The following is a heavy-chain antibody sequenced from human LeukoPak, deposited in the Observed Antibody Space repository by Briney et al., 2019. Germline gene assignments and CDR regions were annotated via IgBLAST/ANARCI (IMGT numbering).Heavy chain of an antibody. CDR2: ISYDGSNK. Sequence: PGRSLRLPCAASGFTFSSYAMHWVRQAPGKGLEWVAVISYDGSNKYYADSVKGRFTISRDNSKNTLYLQMNSLRAEDTAVYYCARVAVAGTNLYFDYWGQGTLVTVSS. CDR1: GFTFSSYA. CDR3: ARVAVAGTNLYFDY. J-gene: IGHJ4*02. D-gene: IGHD6-19*01. V-gene: IGHV3-30*04.